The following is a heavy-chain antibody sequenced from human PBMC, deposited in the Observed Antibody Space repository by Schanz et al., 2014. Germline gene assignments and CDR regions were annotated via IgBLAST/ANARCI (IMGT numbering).Heavy chain of an antibody. CDR2: ISPSSGGT. V-gene: IGHV1-2*06. J-gene: IGHJ5*02. CDR3: ARESVSRTRLFDP. Sequence: QVQVIQSGPDVKKPGASVKVSCKASGYTFTNHYLHWVRQAPGQGLEWMGRISPSSGGTNYAQNFQGRVTMTKDTSINTVYMELSTLTSDDTAVYYCARESVSRTRLFDPWGQGTLVTVSS. CDR1: GYTFTNHY. D-gene: IGHD3-3*01.